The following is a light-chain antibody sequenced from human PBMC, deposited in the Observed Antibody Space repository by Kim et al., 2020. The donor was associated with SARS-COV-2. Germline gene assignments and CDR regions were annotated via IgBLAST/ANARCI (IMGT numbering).Light chain of an antibody. CDR3: LQVDGDPA. V-gene: IGKV1-13*02. CDR1: QGITIT. Sequence: AIQLTQSPSSLSASVGDTVSITCRASQGITITIAWYQKKPGKAPQLLIYDGSTLERGVPSRFSGSRSVGGVTLTIGSVQPEDFGTYYCLQVDGDPAFGQGTRLEIK. CDR2: DGS. J-gene: IGKJ5*01.